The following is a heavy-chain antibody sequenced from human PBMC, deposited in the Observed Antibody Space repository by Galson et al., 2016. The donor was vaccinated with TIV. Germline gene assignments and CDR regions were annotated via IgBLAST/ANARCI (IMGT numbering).Heavy chain of an antibody. D-gene: IGHD6-6*01. J-gene: IGHJ4*02. CDR3: ARTTGAGIAARVLFDF. V-gene: IGHV4-39*07. CDR2: IYYTGIT. CDR1: GGSVSHTSYY. Sequence: SETLSLTCTVSGGSVSHTSYYWGWIRQPPGKGLEWIGTIYYTGITFYNPSLESRVTISVDTSKNQFSLRLSSVSAADTAVYFCARTTGAGIAARVLFDFWGQGTLVTVPS.